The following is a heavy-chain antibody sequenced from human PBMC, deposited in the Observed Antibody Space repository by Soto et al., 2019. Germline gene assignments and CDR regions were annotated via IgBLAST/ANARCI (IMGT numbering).Heavy chain of an antibody. CDR2: IYYTGET. J-gene: IGHJ2*01. D-gene: IGHD6-13*01. CDR3: ARVSAFGSSSYRDFDV. CDR1: GDSISGSNW. V-gene: IGHV4-4*02. Sequence: QVQLQESGRGLVKPSGTLSLTCDVSGDSISGSNWWSWVRESPGKGLEWIGEIYYTGETNHNPSLMSRVTISVDQSKNQFSLTMTSVTAADTAVYFCARVSAFGSSSYRDFDVWGRGTLVTVSS.